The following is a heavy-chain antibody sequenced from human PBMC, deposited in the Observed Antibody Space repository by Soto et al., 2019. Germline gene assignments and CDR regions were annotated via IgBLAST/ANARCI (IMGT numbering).Heavy chain of an antibody. Sequence: EVELVESGGGLVQPGGSLRLSCAASGFSFSTYWMHWVRQAPGKGLVWVSRINSDGSRINYGDSVKGRFTVSRDNAKNTMYLQMNSLRADDTAVYYCARVATGSYNWFDPRGQGTLVTVSS. J-gene: IGHJ5*02. D-gene: IGHD1-26*01. V-gene: IGHV3-74*01. CDR1: GFSFSTYW. CDR3: ARVATGSYNWFDP. CDR2: INSDGSRI.